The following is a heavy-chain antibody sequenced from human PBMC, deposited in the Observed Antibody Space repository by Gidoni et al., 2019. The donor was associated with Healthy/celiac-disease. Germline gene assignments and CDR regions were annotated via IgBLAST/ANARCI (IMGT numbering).Heavy chain of an antibody. V-gene: IGHV3-48*01. J-gene: IGHJ4*02. CDR3: ARDRDYYDSSGYWVY. CDR1: GFTFSSYS. D-gene: IGHD3-22*01. CDR2: ISSSSSTI. Sequence: EVQLVESGGGLVQPGGSLRLSCAASGFTFSSYSMNWVRQAPGKGLEWVSYISSSSSTIYYADSVKGRFTISRDNAKNSLYLQMNSLRAEDTAVYYCARDRDYYDSSGYWVYWGQGTLVTVSS.